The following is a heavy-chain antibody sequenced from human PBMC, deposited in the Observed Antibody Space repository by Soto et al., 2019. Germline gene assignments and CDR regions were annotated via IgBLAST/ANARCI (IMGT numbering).Heavy chain of an antibody. D-gene: IGHD1-20*01. CDR3: ARVLAITGTATGGMDV. CDR1: GGTFSSYA. Sequence: QVQLVQSGAEVKKPGSSVKVSCKASGGTFSSYAISWVRQAPGQGLEWMGGIIPIFGTANYAQKFQGRVTITADESTSTAYMELSSLRSEETAVYYCARVLAITGTATGGMDVWGQGTTVTVSS. CDR2: IIPIFGTA. V-gene: IGHV1-69*12. J-gene: IGHJ6*02.